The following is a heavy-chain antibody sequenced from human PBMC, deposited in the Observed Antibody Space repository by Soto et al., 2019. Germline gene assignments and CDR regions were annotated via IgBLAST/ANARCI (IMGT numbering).Heavy chain of an antibody. D-gene: IGHD3-22*01. CDR2: IIPLFGTA. Sequence: QVQLVQSGAEVKKPGSSVKVSCKASGGTFSSYAISWVRQAPGQGLEWMGGIIPLFGTANYAQKFQGRVTITADESTSTADMEVSSLRSEDTAVYYCARGTGDSRAYYYVYWGQGTLVTVSS. V-gene: IGHV1-69*12. CDR3: ARGTGDSRAYYYVY. CDR1: GGTFSSYA. J-gene: IGHJ4*02.